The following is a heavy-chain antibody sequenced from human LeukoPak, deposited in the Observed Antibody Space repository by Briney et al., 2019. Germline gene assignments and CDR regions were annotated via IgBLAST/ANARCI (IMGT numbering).Heavy chain of an antibody. J-gene: IGHJ4*02. CDR2: INHSGST. V-gene: IGHV4-34*01. D-gene: IGHD2-15*01. Sequence: PSETLSPTCAVYGGSFSGYYWSWIRQPPGKGLEWIGEINHSGSTNYNPSLKSRVTISVDTSKNQFSLKLSSVTAADTAVYYCARGPIVVVVAATRAYDYWGQGTLVTVSS. CDR3: ARGPIVVVVAATRAYDY. CDR1: GGSFSGYY.